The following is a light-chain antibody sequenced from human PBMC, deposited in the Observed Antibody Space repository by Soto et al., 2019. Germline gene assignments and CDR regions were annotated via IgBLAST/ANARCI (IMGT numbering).Light chain of an antibody. CDR2: KAS. CDR1: QEITNW. J-gene: IGKJ5*01. Sequence: DIQMTQSPSTLSASVGDRVTITCRASQEITNWLAWYQQKPGKAPKLLIYKASNLESGVPSRFSGSGSGTKVTLTISSLQPDDFSTYYCQQYKSYSLFTFGQGTRLEIK. CDR3: QQYKSYSLFT. V-gene: IGKV1-5*03.